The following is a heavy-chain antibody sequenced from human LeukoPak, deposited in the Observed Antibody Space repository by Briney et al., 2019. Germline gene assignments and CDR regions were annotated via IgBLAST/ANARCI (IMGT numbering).Heavy chain of an antibody. D-gene: IGHD3-22*01. CDR1: GGSISSSSYC. CDR2: IYYSGST. Sequence: SETLSLTCTVSGGSISSSSYCWGWIRQPLGKGLEWIGSIYYSGSTYYNPSLKSRVTISVDTSKNQFSLKLSSVTAADTAVYYCARHGDYDSSGYSSYWGQGTLVTVSS. V-gene: IGHV4-39*01. J-gene: IGHJ4*02. CDR3: ARHGDYDSSGYSSY.